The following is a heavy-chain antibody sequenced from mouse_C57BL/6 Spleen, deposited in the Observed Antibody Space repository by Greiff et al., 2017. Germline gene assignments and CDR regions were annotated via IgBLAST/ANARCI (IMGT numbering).Heavy chain of an antibody. D-gene: IGHD2-1*01. J-gene: IGHJ2*01. V-gene: IGHV1-64*01. CDR1: GYTFTSYW. Sequence: QVQLQQPGAELVKPGASVKLSCKASGYTFTSYWMHWVKQRPGQGLEWIGMIHPNSGSTNYNEKFKSKATLTVDKSSSTAYMQLSSLTSEDSAVYYCARLGGNHEKDYWGQGTTLTVSS. CDR3: ARLGGNHEKDY. CDR2: IHPNSGST.